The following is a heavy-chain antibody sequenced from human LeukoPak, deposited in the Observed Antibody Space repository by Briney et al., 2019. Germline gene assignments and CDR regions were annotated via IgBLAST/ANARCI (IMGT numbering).Heavy chain of an antibody. CDR1: GFTFSSYA. V-gene: IGHV3-20*01. CDR2: INWNGSST. J-gene: IGHJ4*02. Sequence: PGGSLRLSCAASGFTFSSYAMTWVRQAPGRGLEWVSGINWNGSSTGYADSVKGRFTISRDNAKNSLYLQMNSLRAEDTALYHCARDRSEGDIVVVPAASSGQGYWGQGTLVTVSS. CDR3: ARDRSEGDIVVVPAASSGQGY. D-gene: IGHD2-2*01.